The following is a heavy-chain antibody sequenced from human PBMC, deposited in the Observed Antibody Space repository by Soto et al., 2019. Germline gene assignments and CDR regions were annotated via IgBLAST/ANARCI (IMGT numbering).Heavy chain of an antibody. CDR3: AKDRRDIVVVVAADY. V-gene: IGHV3-30-3*01. Sequence: QVQLVESGGGVVQPGRSLRLSCAASGFTFSSYAMHWVRQAPGKGLEWVAVISYDGSNKYYADSVKGRFTISRDNSKNTLYLQMNSLRAEDTAVYYCAKDRRDIVVVVAADYWGQGTLVTVSS. D-gene: IGHD2-15*01. CDR1: GFTFSSYA. CDR2: ISYDGSNK. J-gene: IGHJ4*02.